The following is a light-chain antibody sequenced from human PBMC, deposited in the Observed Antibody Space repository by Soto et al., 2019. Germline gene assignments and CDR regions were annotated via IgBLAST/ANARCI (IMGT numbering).Light chain of an antibody. Sequence: QSVLSQPASVSGSPGQSITIPCTGTSSDVGGFEYVSWYQHQPGKAPKLIIYDVTKRPSGVSNRFSGSKSGNTASLTISGIQAEDEGDYYCGSITRSSTSVFGTGTKLTVL. CDR1: SSDVGGFEY. CDR2: DVT. CDR3: GSITRSSTSV. J-gene: IGLJ1*01. V-gene: IGLV2-14*01.